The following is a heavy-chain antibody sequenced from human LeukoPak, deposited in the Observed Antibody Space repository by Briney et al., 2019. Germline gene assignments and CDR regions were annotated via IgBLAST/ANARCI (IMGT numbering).Heavy chain of an antibody. J-gene: IGHJ4*02. V-gene: IGHV3-23*01. CDR3: AKRWPAVAATSYFDF. D-gene: IGHD2-15*01. Sequence: GGSLRLSCAASGFTFTTYAMSWVRQAPGKGLEWVSSISGSDGSTYYADSVKGRFTISRDNSKNTLYLQMNTLRAEDTAVYYCAKRWPAVAATSYFDFWGQGTLVTVSS. CDR1: GFTFTTYA. CDR2: ISGSDGST.